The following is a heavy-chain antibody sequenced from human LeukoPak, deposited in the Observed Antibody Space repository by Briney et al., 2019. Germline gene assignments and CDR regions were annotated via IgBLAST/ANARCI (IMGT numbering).Heavy chain of an antibody. J-gene: IGHJ4*02. CDR3: ARDLVDWFADF. CDR2: ISSSSSYI. V-gene: IGHV3-21*01. Sequence: GGSLRLSCAASGFTVSSNYMNWVRQAPGKGLEWVSSISSSSSYIYYADSVKGRFTISRDNAKNSLYLQMNSLRAEDTAVYYCARDLVDWFADFWGQGTLVTVSS. D-gene: IGHD3-9*01. CDR1: GFTVSSNY.